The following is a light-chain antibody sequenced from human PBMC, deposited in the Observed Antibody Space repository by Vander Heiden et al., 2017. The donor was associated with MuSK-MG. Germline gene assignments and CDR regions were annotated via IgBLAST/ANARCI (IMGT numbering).Light chain of an antibody. Sequence: SYVLTQPPSVSVAPGPTARITCGGNTIGSKSVHWYQQKPGQAPVLVVYDDSDRPPGIPERVSGSNSGNTATLTISRVEAGDEADYYCQVWDSSSDHRVVFGGGTKLTVL. CDR3: QVWDSSSDHRVV. CDR1: TIGSKS. CDR2: DDS. J-gene: IGLJ2*01. V-gene: IGLV3-21*02.